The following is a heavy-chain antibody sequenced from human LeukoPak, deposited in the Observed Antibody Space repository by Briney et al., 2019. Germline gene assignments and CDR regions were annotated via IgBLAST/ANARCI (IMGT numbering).Heavy chain of an antibody. Sequence: SETLSLTCAVYGESFSGHYWTWIRQPPRRGLEWIGEINHSGSTTSNPSLNNRVTTSVDTSKNQFSLKLTSVTAADTAVYYCARPRYGSGSLDSWGQGTLVTVSS. CDR2: INHSGST. CDR3: ARPRYGSGSLDS. CDR1: GESFSGHY. J-gene: IGHJ4*02. D-gene: IGHD3-10*01. V-gene: IGHV4-34*01.